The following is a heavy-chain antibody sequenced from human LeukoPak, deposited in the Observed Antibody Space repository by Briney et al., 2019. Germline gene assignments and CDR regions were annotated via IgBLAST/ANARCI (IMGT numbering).Heavy chain of an antibody. D-gene: IGHD6-13*01. CDR3: ARVGSIAAAGTPDY. CDR2: ISSSSSYI. J-gene: IGHJ4*02. V-gene: IGHV3-21*04. CDR1: GFTFSSYS. Sequence: GSLRLSCAASGFTFSSYSMNWVRQAPGKGLEWVSSISSSSSYIYYADSVKGRFTISRDNAKNSLYLQMNSLRAEDTAVYYCARVGSIAAAGTPDYWGQGTLVTVSS.